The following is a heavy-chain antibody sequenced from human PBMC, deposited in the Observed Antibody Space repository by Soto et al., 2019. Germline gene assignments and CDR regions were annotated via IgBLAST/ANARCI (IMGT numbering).Heavy chain of an antibody. Sequence: TLRLPCHVSGCAIIIGASYWIWVRKNPGKGLEWSGYIYFSGSTDHSPALESRDTIFVDTSQVHVSLKLNSASAADTAVYFCASRDAREVILADWGKGTLVTVS. CDR3: ASRDAREVILAD. J-gene: IGHJ4*02. CDR2: IYFSGST. D-gene: IGHD3-16*01. CDR1: GCAIIIGASY. V-gene: IGHV4-31*03.